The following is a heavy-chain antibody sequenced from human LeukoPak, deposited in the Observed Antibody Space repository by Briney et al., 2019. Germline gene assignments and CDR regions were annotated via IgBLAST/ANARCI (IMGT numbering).Heavy chain of an antibody. V-gene: IGHV4-61*02. D-gene: IGHD6-13*01. CDR2: IYTSGST. Sequence: PSETLSLTCTVSGGSISSGSYYWSWIRQPAGKGLVWIGRIYTSGSTNYNPSLKSRVTISVDTSKNQFSLKLSSVTAADTAVYYCARSLWYSDAFDVWGQGTMVTVSS. CDR3: ARSLWYSDAFDV. J-gene: IGHJ3*01. CDR1: GGSISSGSYY.